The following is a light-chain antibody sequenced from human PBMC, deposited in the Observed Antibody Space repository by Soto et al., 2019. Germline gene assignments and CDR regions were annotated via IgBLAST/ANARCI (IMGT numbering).Light chain of an antibody. V-gene: IGLV2-8*01. CDR2: EVS. Sequence: QSVLTQPPSASGSPGQSVTISCTGTSSDVGGYNYVSWYQQHPGKAPKLTIYEVSKRPSGVPDRFSGSKSGNTASLTVSGLQAEDEADYYCSSYAGSNTYVFGTGTKVTVL. CDR1: SSDVGGYNY. CDR3: SSYAGSNTYV. J-gene: IGLJ1*01.